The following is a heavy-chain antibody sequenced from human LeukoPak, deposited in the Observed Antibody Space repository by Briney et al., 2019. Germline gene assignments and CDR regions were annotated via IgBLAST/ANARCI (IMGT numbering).Heavy chain of an antibody. V-gene: IGHV1-8*03. CDR1: AYTFTSYD. CDR2: MNPNSGNT. D-gene: IGHD3-3*01. J-gene: IGHJ4*02. Sequence: GASVKVTCKASAYTFTSYDINWVRHATAQGLEWMGWMNPNSGNTGYAQKFQGSVAITRSTSLSTAYMERGRLRSEDTAVYYCGKHITIFGVVITLGYWGQGTLVTVSS. CDR3: GKHITIFGVVITLGY.